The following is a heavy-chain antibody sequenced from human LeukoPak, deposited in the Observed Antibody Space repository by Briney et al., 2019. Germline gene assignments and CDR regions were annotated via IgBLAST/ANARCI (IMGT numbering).Heavy chain of an antibody. J-gene: IGHJ4*02. D-gene: IGHD3-22*01. CDR2: INPNSGGT. CDR3: ARGAGTDYYDSSGHGY. V-gene: IGHV1-2*02. CDR1: GYTFTGYY. Sequence: ASVKVSCKASGYTFTGYYMHWVRQAPGQGLEWMGWINPNSGGTNYAQKFQGRVTMTRDTSISTAYMELSRLRSDDTAVYYCARGAGTDYYDSSGHGYWGQGTLVTVSS.